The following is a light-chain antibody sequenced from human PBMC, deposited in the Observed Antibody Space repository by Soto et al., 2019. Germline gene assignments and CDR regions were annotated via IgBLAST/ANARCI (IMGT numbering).Light chain of an antibody. Sequence: QAVVTQSPSASASLGASVKLTCTLSSGHSSYAIAWHQQQPEKGPRYLMKLNSDGSHSKGDGTPDRFSGSSSRAERYLIISSLQCEDEADYYCQTWGSGIHVFGTGTKLTVL. CDR3: QTWGSGIHV. CDR2: LNSDGSH. J-gene: IGLJ1*01. CDR1: SGHSSYA. V-gene: IGLV4-69*01.